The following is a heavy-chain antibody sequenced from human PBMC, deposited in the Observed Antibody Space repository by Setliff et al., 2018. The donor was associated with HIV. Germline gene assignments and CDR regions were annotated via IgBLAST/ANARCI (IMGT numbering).Heavy chain of an antibody. Sequence: PGGSLRLSCAASGFTFTNYYMSWIRQAPGKGLELLSYISPSGGTTYYADSVKGRFTISRDNSKSTLYLQMNSLKTEDTAVYYCAKPRRYNTYYFDHWGQGTLVTVSS. D-gene: IGHD3-3*01. V-gene: IGHV3-11*01. J-gene: IGHJ4*02. CDR3: AKPRRYNTYYFDH. CDR2: ISPSGGTT. CDR1: GFTFTNYY.